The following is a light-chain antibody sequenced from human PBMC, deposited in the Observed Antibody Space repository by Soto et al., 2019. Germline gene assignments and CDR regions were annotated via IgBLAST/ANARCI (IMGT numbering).Light chain of an antibody. CDR1: SSDIGSYNL. CDR2: EVS. J-gene: IGLJ1*01. CDR3: CSYAGSGTYYV. V-gene: IGLV2-23*02. Sequence: QSALTQPASVSGSPGQSITISCTGTSSDIGSYNLVSWYQQHPGKAPKLMIYEVSKRPSGVSDRFSGSKFGNTASLTISGLQAEDEADYYCCSYAGSGTYYVFGSETKVTVL.